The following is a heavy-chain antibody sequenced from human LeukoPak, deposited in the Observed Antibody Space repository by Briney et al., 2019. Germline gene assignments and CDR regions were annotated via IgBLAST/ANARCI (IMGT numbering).Heavy chain of an antibody. CDR3: PQWVDRVGFDY. V-gene: IGHV3-64D*06. Sequence: PGGSLRLSCSASGFXFSRYVMHWVRQAPGKGLEYVSSINGNGGTRYYADSVKGRFTISRDNSKNTVYLQMSSLRTEDTAVYYCPQWVDRVGFDYWGQGTLVTVSS. CDR1: GFXFSRYV. CDR2: INGNGGTR. D-gene: IGHD6-19*01. J-gene: IGHJ4*02.